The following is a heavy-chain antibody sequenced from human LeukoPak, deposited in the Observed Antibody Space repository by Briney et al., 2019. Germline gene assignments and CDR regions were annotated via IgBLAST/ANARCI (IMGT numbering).Heavy chain of an antibody. Sequence: GGSLRLSCAASGFTFNTFAMRWVRQPPGKGLEWVAVISHDGRNEYYADSVKGRFTISRDNPKNTLYLQVNSPRPEDTAVYYCARQPCSGGTCYFDYWGQGTLVTVSS. CDR3: ARQPCSGGTCYFDY. D-gene: IGHD2-15*01. J-gene: IGHJ4*02. V-gene: IGHV3-30*04. CDR2: ISHDGRNE. CDR1: GFTFNTFA.